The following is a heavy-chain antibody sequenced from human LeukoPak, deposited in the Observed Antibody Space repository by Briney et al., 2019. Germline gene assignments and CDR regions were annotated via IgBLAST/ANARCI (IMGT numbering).Heavy chain of an antibody. CDR3: VSAYGGFLDY. CDR2: ISGNADTI. D-gene: IGHD3-10*01. J-gene: IGHJ4*02. CDR1: GFTFSSYE. Sequence: GGSLRLSCVASGFTFSSYEMNWVRQAPGKGLEWVSYISGNADTIYYADSVKGRFTISRDNAKKSLYLQMNSLRADDTALYYCVSAYGGFLDYWGQGTLVTVSS. V-gene: IGHV3-48*03.